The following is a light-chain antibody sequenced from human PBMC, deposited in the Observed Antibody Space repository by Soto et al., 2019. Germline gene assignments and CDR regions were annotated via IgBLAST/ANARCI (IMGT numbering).Light chain of an antibody. V-gene: IGKV1-5*01. Sequence: DIQMTQSPSTLSASVGDRVTITCRASQSIDRWLAWYQQRPGRVPKLLIYDVANLETGVPSRFSGSGSETEFTLTISSLQADDFAIYYCQQYNSYPLTFGGGTKVEIK. CDR1: QSIDRW. J-gene: IGKJ4*01. CDR2: DVA. CDR3: QQYNSYPLT.